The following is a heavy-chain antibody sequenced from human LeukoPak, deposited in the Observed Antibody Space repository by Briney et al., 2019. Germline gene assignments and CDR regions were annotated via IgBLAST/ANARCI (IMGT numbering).Heavy chain of an antibody. CDR2: ISRSSSTI. D-gene: IGHD4-17*01. Sequence: GGSLRLSCAASGFTFSSYSMNWVRQAPEKGLEWVSYISRSSSTIYYADSVKGRFTISRDIAKNSLYLQMNSLRAEDTAVYYCARDHYGDYAFDYWGQGTLVTVSS. J-gene: IGHJ4*02. CDR3: ARDHYGDYAFDY. V-gene: IGHV3-48*01. CDR1: GFTFSSYS.